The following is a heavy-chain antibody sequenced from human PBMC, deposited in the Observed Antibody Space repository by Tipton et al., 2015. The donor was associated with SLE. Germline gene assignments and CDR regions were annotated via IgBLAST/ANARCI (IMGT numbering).Heavy chain of an antibody. CDR1: GGSISSSSYY. CDR2: IYYSGST. J-gene: IGHJ3*02. D-gene: IGHD5-12*01. V-gene: IGHV4-39*07. CDR3: ARDLGVATAFDI. Sequence: LRLSCTVSGGSISSSSYYWGWIRQPPGKGLEWIGSIYYSGSTYYNPSLKSRVTISVDRSKNQFSLKLSSVTAADTAVYYCARDLGVATAFDIWGQGTMVTVSS.